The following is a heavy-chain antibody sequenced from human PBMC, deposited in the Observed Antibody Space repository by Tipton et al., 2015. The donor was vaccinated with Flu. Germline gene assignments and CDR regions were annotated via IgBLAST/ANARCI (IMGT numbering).Heavy chain of an antibody. CDR2: INHSGST. J-gene: IGHJ6*02. Sequence: GLVKPSETLSLTCAVCGGSFSGYYWSWIRQPPGKGLEWIGEINHSGSTNYNPSLKSRVTISVDTSKNQFSLKLSSVTAADTAVYYCARRIFTIFGVVNRPLDRLRSHMDVWGQGTTVTVSS. CDR3: ARRIFTIFGVVNRPLDRLRSHMDV. D-gene: IGHD3-3*01. V-gene: IGHV4-34*01. CDR1: GGSFSGYY.